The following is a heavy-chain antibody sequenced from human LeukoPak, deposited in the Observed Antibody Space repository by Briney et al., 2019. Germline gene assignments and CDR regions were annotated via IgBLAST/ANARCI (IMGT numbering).Heavy chain of an antibody. CDR2: ISYDGSNK. J-gene: IGHJ4*02. CDR1: GFTFSSYG. Sequence: SGRSLRLSCAASGFTFSSYGMHWVRQAPGKGLEWVAVISYDGSNKYYADSVKGRFTISRDNSKNTLYLQMNSLRAEDTAVYYCAKDGTIAYSGYEWMAAAGHFDYWSQGTLVTVSS. CDR3: AKDGTIAYSGYEWMAAAGHFDY. V-gene: IGHV3-30*18. D-gene: IGHD5-12*01.